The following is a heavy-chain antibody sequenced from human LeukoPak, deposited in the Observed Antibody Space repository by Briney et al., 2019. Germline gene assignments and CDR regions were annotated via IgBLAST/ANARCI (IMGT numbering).Heavy chain of an antibody. Sequence: GGSLRLSCAASGFTVFNYWMSWVRQAPGKGLEWVANINLDGSQKYYVDSLKGRFTISRDNAKNSLYLQMNSLRAEDTAVYYCAKGEGWQQPYYYYMDVWGKGTTVTISS. V-gene: IGHV3-7*01. D-gene: IGHD6-13*01. CDR2: INLDGSQK. CDR1: GFTVFNYW. CDR3: AKGEGWQQPYYYYMDV. J-gene: IGHJ6*03.